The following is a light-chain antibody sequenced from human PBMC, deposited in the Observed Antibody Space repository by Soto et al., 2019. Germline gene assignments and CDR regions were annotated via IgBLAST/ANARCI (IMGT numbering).Light chain of an antibody. Sequence: EIVMTQSPATLSVSPGERATLSCRASQSVSSNLAWYQQKPGQAPRLLIYGASIRATDIPARFSGSGSGTEFTLTISSLQSEDFAVYYCQQYNNWPLYTFGQGTKLEIK. V-gene: IGKV3D-15*01. J-gene: IGKJ2*01. CDR2: GAS. CDR3: QQYNNWPLYT. CDR1: QSVSSN.